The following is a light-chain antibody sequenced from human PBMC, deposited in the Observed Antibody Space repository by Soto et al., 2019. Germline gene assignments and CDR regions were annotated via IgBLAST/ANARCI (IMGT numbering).Light chain of an antibody. CDR2: DAS. Sequence: EIVMTQSPATLSVYPGEGATLSCKASQNVYNNLAWYQQRPGQPPRLLIYDASTRATGISARFSGSGYGTEFTLTISSLQSEDFVVYFCQQCRNWPLTFGGGTKVEIK. CDR1: QNVYNN. V-gene: IGKV3-15*01. J-gene: IGKJ4*01. CDR3: QQCRNWPLT.